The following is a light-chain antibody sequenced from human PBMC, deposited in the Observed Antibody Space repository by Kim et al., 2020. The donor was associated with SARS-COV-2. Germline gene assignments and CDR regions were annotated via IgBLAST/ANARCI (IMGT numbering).Light chain of an antibody. CDR1: SSDVGGYNY. Sequence: GQSITISSAGTSSDVGGYNYVSGYQQHPGKAPKLRIYELSNRPSGVSSRCSGSKAGNTASLTISGLQAEDEADYYCSSYTSSSTLVFGGGTQLTVL. CDR3: SSYTSSSTLV. J-gene: IGLJ2*01. V-gene: IGLV2-14*01. CDR2: ELS.